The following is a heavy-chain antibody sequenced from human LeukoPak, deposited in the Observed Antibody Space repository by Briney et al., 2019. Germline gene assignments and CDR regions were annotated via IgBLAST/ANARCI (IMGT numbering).Heavy chain of an antibody. CDR1: GFTFSSYW. J-gene: IGHJ5*02. V-gene: IGHV3-7*03. D-gene: IGHD6-19*01. CDR3: AKVEILSGGWYCVGS. Sequence: GGSLRLSCAASGFTFSSYWMSWVRQAPEKGLEWVANIKQDGSEKYYVDSVKGRFTISRDNAKNSLYLQMNSLRAEDTALYYCAKVEILSGGWYCVGSWGQGTLVTVSS. CDR2: IKQDGSEK.